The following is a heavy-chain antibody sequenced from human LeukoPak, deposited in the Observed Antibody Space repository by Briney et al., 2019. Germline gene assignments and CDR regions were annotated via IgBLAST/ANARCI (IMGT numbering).Heavy chain of an antibody. Sequence: SVTVSCTASGGTFSSYAISWVRQAPGQGLEWMGGIIPIFGTANYAQKFQGRVTITADESTSTAYMELSSLRSEDTAVYYCARMATILDYYYGMDVWGQGTTVTVSS. CDR3: ARMATILDYYYGMDV. J-gene: IGHJ6*02. CDR1: GGTFSSYA. CDR2: IIPIFGTA. V-gene: IGHV1-69*13. D-gene: IGHD5-12*01.